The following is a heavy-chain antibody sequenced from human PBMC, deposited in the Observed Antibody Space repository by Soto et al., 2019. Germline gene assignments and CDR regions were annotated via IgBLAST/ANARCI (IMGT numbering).Heavy chain of an antibody. V-gene: IGHV3-23*01. CDR1: GFTFSSYA. D-gene: IGHD5-12*01. Sequence: HPGGSLRLSCAASGFTFSSYAMSWFRQAPGKGLEWVSAISGSGGSTYYADSVKGRFTISRDNSKNTLYLQMNSLRAEDTAVYYCAKDGSSAQRWLQSVRRGGMDGWGQGTTVTVSS. J-gene: IGHJ6*02. CDR2: ISGSGGST. CDR3: AKDGSSAQRWLQSVRRGGMDG.